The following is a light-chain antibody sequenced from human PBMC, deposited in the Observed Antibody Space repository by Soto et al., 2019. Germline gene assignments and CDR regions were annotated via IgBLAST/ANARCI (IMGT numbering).Light chain of an antibody. Sequence: DVQMTQSPSSLSPSVGDRVTITCRASQSFNTWLAWYQQKPGKAPKLLIYKTSILESGVPSRFSGSGSGTEFTLTISSLQPEDSATYYCQQYNSYPYAFGQGTKLAIK. V-gene: IGKV1-5*03. CDR2: KTS. J-gene: IGKJ2*01. CDR1: QSFNTW. CDR3: QQYNSYPYA.